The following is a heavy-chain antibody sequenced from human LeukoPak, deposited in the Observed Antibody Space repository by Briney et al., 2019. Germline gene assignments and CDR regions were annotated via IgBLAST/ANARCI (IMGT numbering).Heavy chain of an antibody. CDR3: ARDSSSYDYVWGSYRSQSWFDP. D-gene: IGHD3-16*02. CDR1: GYTFTSYG. CDR2: ISAYNGNT. Sequence: ASVKVSCKASGYTFTSYGISWVRQAPGPGLEWMGWISAYNGNTNYAQKLQGRVTMTTDTSTSTAYMELRSLRSDDTAVYYCARDSSSYDYVWGSYRSQSWFDPWGQGTLVTVSS. J-gene: IGHJ5*02. V-gene: IGHV1-18*04.